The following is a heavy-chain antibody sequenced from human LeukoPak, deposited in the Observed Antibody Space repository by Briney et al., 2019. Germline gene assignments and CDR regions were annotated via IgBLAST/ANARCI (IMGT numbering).Heavy chain of an antibody. J-gene: IGHJ4*02. D-gene: IGHD6-6*01. CDR1: GDSISSYY. CDR2: IYYSGST. V-gene: IGHV4-59*01. Sequence: SETLSLTCTVSGDSISSYYWIWLRQPRGEGLEGIGYIYYSGSTNYTPSLKSRVTLSVDTSKNQFSLKLSSVTAADTAVYYCARGGYSSSSPIWYWGQGTLVTVSS. CDR3: ARGGYSSSSPIWY.